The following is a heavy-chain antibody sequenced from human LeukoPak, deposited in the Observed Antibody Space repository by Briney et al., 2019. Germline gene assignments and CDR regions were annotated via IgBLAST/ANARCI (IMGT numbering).Heavy chain of an antibody. CDR3: AGSHGSGRYFDY. CDR2: IYYSGKS. CDR1: GGSIRSYY. J-gene: IGHJ4*02. D-gene: IGHD3-10*01. Sequence: SSETLSLTCTDSGGSIRSYYWSWIRQPPGKGLEWIGYIYYSGKSDYNPTLKSRVTISVDTSMNQFSLKMSSVTAADTAVYYCAGSHGSGRYFDYWGQGTLVPVSS. V-gene: IGHV4-59*01.